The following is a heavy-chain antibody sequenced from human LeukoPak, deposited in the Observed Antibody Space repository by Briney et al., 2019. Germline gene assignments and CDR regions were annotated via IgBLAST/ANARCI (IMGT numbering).Heavy chain of an antibody. V-gene: IGHV4-39*07. D-gene: IGHD3-10*01. CDR2: IYYSGST. CDR1: GGSISSSSYY. CDR3: ARDFSRQYYGSGSYPMVSDAFDI. J-gene: IGHJ3*02. Sequence: PSETLSLTCTVSGGSISSSSYYWGWIRQPPGKGLEWIGSIYYSGSTYYNPPLKSRVTISVDTSKNQFSLKLSSVTAADTAVYYCARDFSRQYYGSGSYPMVSDAFDIWGQGTMVTVSS.